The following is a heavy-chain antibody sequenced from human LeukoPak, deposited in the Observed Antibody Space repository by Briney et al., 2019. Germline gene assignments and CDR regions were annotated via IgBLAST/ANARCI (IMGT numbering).Heavy chain of an antibody. V-gene: IGHV3-11*04. D-gene: IGHD4/OR15-4a*01. CDR1: GFTVSSNY. Sequence: GGSLRLSCAASGFTVSSNYMNWVRQAPGKGLEWISYISDSGSDISYADSVKGRFTISRDNAKNSLSLQMNSLRAEDTDVYYCARDFRDYGDDTYYYYMDVWGKGTTVTISS. CDR2: ISDSGSDI. J-gene: IGHJ6*03. CDR3: ARDFRDYGDDTYYYYMDV.